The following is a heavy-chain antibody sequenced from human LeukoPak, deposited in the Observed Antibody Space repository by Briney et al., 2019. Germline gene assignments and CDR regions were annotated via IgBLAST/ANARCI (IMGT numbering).Heavy chain of an antibody. D-gene: IGHD1-26*01. CDR2: IYYSGST. V-gene: IGHV4-59*12. J-gene: IGHJ4*02. Sequence: KPSETLSLTCTVSGGSISSYYWSWIRQPPEKGLEWIGYIYYSGSTNYNPSLKSRVTISVDTSKNQFSLKLSSVTAADTAVYYCARGVNSGYFDYCGQGTLVTVSS. CDR1: GGSISSYY. CDR3: ARGVNSGYFDY.